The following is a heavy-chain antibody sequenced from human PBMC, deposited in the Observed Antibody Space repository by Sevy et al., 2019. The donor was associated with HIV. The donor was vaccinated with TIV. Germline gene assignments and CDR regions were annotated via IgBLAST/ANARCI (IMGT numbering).Heavy chain of an antibody. CDR2: ISFDGASR. CDR1: GFTFSHYA. CDR3: AKDHAVTTEWVVFDS. Sequence: GGSLRLSCAASGFTFSHYAMHWIRQAPGKGLEWVAAISFDGASRNYADSVRGRFTISRDDSKNTVYLHMRGLRSEDTAVYFCAKDHAVTTEWVVFDSWGQGTLVTFSS. D-gene: IGHD4-17*01. V-gene: IGHV3-30*18. J-gene: IGHJ4*02.